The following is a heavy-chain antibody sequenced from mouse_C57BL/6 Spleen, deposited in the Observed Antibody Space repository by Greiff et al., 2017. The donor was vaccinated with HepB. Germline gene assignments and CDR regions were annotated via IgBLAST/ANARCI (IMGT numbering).Heavy chain of an antibody. CDR3: ASRYGSRNYAMDY. V-gene: IGHV2-9*01. J-gene: IGHJ4*01. CDR2: IWGGGST. CDR1: GFSLTSYG. D-gene: IGHD1-1*01. Sequence: QVQLQQSGPGLVAPSQSLSITCTVSGFSLTSYGVDWVRQPPGKGLEWLGVIWGGGSTNYNSALMSRLSISKDNSKSQVFLKMNSLQTDDTAMYYCASRYGSRNYAMDYWGQGTSVTVSS.